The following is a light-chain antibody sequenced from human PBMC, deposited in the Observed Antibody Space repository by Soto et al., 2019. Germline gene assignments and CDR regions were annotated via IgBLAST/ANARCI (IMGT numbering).Light chain of an antibody. CDR2: GAS. V-gene: IGKV3-20*01. CDR1: QSVSRSS. Sequence: EIVLTQSPGTLSLSPGERATLSCRASQSVSRSSLAWYQQKPGQAPRLLIYGASSRATGIPDRFSGSGSGTDFTLNISRLEPEDFAVYYCQQYGSSPETFGQGTKLEIK. J-gene: IGKJ2*01. CDR3: QQYGSSPET.